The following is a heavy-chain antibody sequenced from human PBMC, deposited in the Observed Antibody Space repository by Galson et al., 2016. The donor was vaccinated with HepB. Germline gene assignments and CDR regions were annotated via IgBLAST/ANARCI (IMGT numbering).Heavy chain of an antibody. CDR2: INGDGSST. CDR1: GFSFSSYW. CDR3: ARRDIPMANDY. Sequence: SLRLSCAASGFSFSSYWMHWVRQAPGKGLVWVSRINGDGSSTSYADYVKGRFTISRDNAKNTLYLQMNSLRAEDTAVYFCARRDIPMANDYWGQGTTVTVSS. J-gene: IGHJ4*03. D-gene: IGHD5-18*01. V-gene: IGHV3-74*01.